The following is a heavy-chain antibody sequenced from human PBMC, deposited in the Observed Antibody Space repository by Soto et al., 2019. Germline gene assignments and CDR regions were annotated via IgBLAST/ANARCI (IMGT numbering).Heavy chain of an antibody. CDR2: ISPSTSHI. V-gene: IGHV3-21*01. J-gene: IGHJ6*02. Sequence: EVHLVESGGGLVKPGGSLRLSCAVSGFTFSSCTMNWVRQAPGKGLEWVSSISPSTSHIYYADSVKGRFTISRDNAKNALFLQMNSLRAGATAVYYCSGCSGGACHQHYGMDVWGQGTTVTVSS. D-gene: IGHD2-15*01. CDR3: SGCSGGACHQHYGMDV. CDR1: GFTFSSCT.